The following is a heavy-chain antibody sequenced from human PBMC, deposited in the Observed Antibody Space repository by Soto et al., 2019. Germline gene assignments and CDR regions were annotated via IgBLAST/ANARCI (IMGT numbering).Heavy chain of an antibody. V-gene: IGHV1-18*01. J-gene: IGHJ4*02. CDR2: ISAYNGNT. D-gene: IGHD3-3*01. CDR1: GYTFTSYG. CDR3: ARVVRYDLIRFLLPSYFDY. Sequence: QVQLVQSGAEVKKPGASVKVSCKASGYTFTSYGISWVRQAPGQGLEWMGWISAYNGNTNYAQKLQGRVTMTTDTSTSTAYMELRSLRSDDTAVYYCARVVRYDLIRFLLPSYFDYWGQGTLVTVSS.